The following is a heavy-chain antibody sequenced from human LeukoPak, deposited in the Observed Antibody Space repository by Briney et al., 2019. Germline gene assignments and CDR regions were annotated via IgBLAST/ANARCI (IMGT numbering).Heavy chain of an antibody. V-gene: IGHV4-59*08. CDR1: GVSISSYY. CDR3: ARLEGYYGSGSTNWFDP. D-gene: IGHD3-10*01. J-gene: IGHJ5*02. Sequence: SETLSLTCTVSGVSISSYYWSWIQQPPGKGLEWIGYIHYSGSTNYNPSVKSRVTISVDTSKNQFSLRLSSVTAADTAVYYCARLEGYYGSGSTNWFDPWGQGTLVTVSS. CDR2: IHYSGST.